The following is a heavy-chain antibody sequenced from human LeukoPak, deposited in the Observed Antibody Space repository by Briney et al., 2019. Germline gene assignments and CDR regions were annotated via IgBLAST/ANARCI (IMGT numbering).Heavy chain of an antibody. Sequence: PGGSLRLSCAASGFTFSTYAMSWVRQAPGKGLEWVSVISSSGGSTYYADSVKGRFTISRDNSKNTLYLQMNSLRAEDTAVYYCARDRSTGGIVDYWGQGTLVTVSS. V-gene: IGHV3-23*01. D-gene: IGHD7-27*01. CDR2: ISSSGGST. J-gene: IGHJ4*02. CDR3: ARDRSTGGIVDY. CDR1: GFTFSTYA.